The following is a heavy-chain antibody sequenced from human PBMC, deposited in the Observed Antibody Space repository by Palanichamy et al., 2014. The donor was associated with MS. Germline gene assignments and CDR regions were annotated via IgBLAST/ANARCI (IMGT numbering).Heavy chain of an antibody. D-gene: IGHD5-12*01. V-gene: IGHV3-23*01. Sequence: EVQLLESGGGLVQPGGSLRLSCAASGFTFSSYAMSWVRQAPGKGLEWVSAISGSGGSTYYADSVKGRFTISRDNSKNTLYLQMNSLRAEDTAVYYCAKDSGGLRFPGNWFDPWGQGTLVTVSS. J-gene: IGHJ5*02. CDR3: AKDSGGLRFPGNWFDP. CDR1: GFTFSSYA. CDR2: ISGSGGST.